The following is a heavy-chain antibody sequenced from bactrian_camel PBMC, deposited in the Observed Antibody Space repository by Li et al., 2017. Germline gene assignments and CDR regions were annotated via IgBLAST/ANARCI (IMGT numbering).Heavy chain of an antibody. CDR2: INNDGLT. J-gene: IGHJ4*01. CDR3: AAGVSGGTCEENEAGY. Sequence: HVQLVESGGGTVQAGESLRLSCEVSGWPYGAYLMAWFRQIPGKEREGVAAINNDGLTTYRDSVKGRFTISQDSDKSTVYLQMNSLKLEDSAMYFCAAGVSGGTCEENEAGYWGQGTQVTVS. V-gene: IGHV3S53*01. CDR1: GWPYGAYL. D-gene: IGHD1*01.